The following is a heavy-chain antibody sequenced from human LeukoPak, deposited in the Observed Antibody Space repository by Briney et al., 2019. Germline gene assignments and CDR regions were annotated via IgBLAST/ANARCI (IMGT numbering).Heavy chain of an antibody. V-gene: IGHV5-51*01. Sequence: GESLKISCKGSGYIFTSYWIGWVRQMPGKGLEWMGIIYPGDSDTRYSPSFQGQVTISADKSISTAYLQWSSLKASDTAMYYCARAYYYDSSGYGHFDYWGQGTLVTVSS. CDR2: IYPGDSDT. D-gene: IGHD3-22*01. CDR3: ARAYYYDSSGYGHFDY. CDR1: GYIFTSYW. J-gene: IGHJ4*02.